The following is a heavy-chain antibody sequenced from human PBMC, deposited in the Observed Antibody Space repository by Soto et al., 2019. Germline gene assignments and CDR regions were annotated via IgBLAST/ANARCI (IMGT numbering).Heavy chain of an antibody. CDR3: SKDIATNPHGMDV. CDR2: ISYDGSNK. CDR1: GFTFSSYG. V-gene: IGHV3-30*18. J-gene: IGHJ6*02. D-gene: IGHD1-1*01. Sequence: PGGSLRLSCAASGFTFSSYGMHWVRQAPGKGLEWVAVISYDGSNKYYADSVKGRFTISRDNSKNTLYLQMNSLRAEDKAVYYCSKDIATNPHGMDVWGQGTTVTVSS.